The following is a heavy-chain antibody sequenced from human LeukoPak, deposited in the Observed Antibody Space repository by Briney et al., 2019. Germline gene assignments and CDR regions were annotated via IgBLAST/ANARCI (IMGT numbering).Heavy chain of an antibody. D-gene: IGHD6-19*01. CDR3: ARDGIAVAATLDY. Sequence: PGGSLRLSCAASGFTFSSYAMHWVRQAPGKGLEWVAVISYDGSNKYYADSVEGRFTISRDNSKNTLYLQMNSLRAEDTAVYYCARDGIAVAATLDYWGQGTLVTVSS. CDR1: GFTFSSYA. V-gene: IGHV3-30-3*01. CDR2: ISYDGSNK. J-gene: IGHJ4*02.